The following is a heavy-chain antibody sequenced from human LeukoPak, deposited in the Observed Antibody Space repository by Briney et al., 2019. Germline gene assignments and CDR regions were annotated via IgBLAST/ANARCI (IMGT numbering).Heavy chain of an antibody. CDR2: INPNSGGT. V-gene: IGHV1-2*02. CDR1: GYTFTGYY. D-gene: IGHD2-15*01. J-gene: IGHJ5*02. Sequence: GASVKVSCKASGYTFTGYYMHWVRQAPGQGLEWMGWINPNSGGTNYAQKFQGRVTMTRDTSISTAYMELSRLRSDDTAVYYCARPVYCSGGSCYPWWFDPWGQGTLVTVSS. CDR3: ARPVYCSGGSCYPWWFDP.